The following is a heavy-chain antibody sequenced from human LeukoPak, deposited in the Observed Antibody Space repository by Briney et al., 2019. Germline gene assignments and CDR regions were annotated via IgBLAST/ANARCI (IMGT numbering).Heavy chain of an antibody. CDR3: AREKGIVGAIHDAFDI. CDR1: GYTFTGYY. CDR2: INPSGGST. D-gene: IGHD1-26*01. J-gene: IGHJ3*02. Sequence: ASVKVSCKASGYTFTGYYMHWVRQAPGQGLEWMGIINPSGGSTSYAQKFQGRVTMTRDTSTSTVYMELSSLRSEDTAVYYCAREKGIVGAIHDAFDIWGQGTMVTVSS. V-gene: IGHV1-46*03.